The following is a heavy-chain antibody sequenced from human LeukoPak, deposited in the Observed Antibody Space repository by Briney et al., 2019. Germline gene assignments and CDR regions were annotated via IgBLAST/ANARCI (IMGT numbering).Heavy chain of an antibody. J-gene: IGHJ4*02. CDR3: AKERGNNGGNTNGYFDL. Sequence: PGGSLRLSCAASGFTFSSFAMSWVRRAPGKGLEWVPVISDSGGTTYSADSVKGRFTISRDNSKNTLYLQMISLRAEDTAAYYCAKERGNNGGNTNGYFDLWGQGTLVTVSS. CDR2: ISDSGGTT. CDR1: GFTFSSFA. V-gene: IGHV3-23*01. D-gene: IGHD4-23*01.